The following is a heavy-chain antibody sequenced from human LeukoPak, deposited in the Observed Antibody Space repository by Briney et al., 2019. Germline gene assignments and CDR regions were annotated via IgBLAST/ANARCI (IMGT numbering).Heavy chain of an antibody. J-gene: IGHJ4*02. D-gene: IGHD3-22*01. Sequence: GGSLRLSCAASGFTFSSYAMHWVRQAPGKGLEYVSAISSNGGSTYYANSVKGRFTISRDNSKNTLYLQMNSLRAEDTAVYYCAKDRNYYDSSGYFRWDQGTLVTVSS. CDR3: AKDRNYYDSSGYFR. CDR1: GFTFSSYA. V-gene: IGHV3-64*01. CDR2: ISSNGGST.